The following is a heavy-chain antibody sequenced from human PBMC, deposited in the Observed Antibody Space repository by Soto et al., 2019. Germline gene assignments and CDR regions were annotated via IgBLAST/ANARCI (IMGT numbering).Heavy chain of an antibody. CDR2: IYYSGIT. J-gene: IGHJ4*01. V-gene: IGHV4-31*01. Sequence: QVQLQESGPGLVKPSQTLSLTCTVPGGSISSGGYYWSWIRQHPGKGLEWIGYIYYSGITYYNPSLKSQVTISVDTSRIQFSLKFTFVTAADTAVYYCAREPSIWGHGTLVTVSS. CDR1: GGSISSGGYY. CDR3: AREPSI.